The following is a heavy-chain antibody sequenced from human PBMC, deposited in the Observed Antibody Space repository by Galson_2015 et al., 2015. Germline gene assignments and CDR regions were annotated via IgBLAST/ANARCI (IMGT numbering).Heavy chain of an antibody. CDR2: IHYRGST. CDR1: GGSISSGGYY. Sequence: TLSLTCTVSGGSISSGGYYWSGIPQHPGKGLGWIGDIHYRGSTDYNPSLKSRVMISLDTSKNQFSLKLNSVTAADTAVYYCAREEEFSRIPGGFDPWGQGILVTVSS. V-gene: IGHV4-31*03. J-gene: IGHJ5*02. CDR3: AREEEFSRIPGGFDP. D-gene: IGHD6-6*01.